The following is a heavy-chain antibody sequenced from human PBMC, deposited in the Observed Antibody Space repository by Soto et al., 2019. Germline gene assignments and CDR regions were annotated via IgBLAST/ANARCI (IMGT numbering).Heavy chain of an antibody. J-gene: IGHJ3*02. CDR1: GFTFSDHY. D-gene: IGHD3-10*01. CDR3: VRSGTDSTTWFDDGFDI. Sequence: EVQLVESGGDLVQPRGSLRLSCAASGFTFSDHYMDWVRQAPGKELEWVGRIRNKANSYTTEYAASVKGTFIISRDDSKNTLYLQMSSLKTEDTAVYYCVRSGTDSTTWFDDGFDIWGQGTMVTVSS. CDR2: IRNKANSYTT. V-gene: IGHV3-72*01.